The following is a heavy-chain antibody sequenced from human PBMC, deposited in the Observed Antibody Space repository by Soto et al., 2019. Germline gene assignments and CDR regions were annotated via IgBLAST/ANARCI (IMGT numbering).Heavy chain of an antibody. Sequence: QVQLVESGGGVVQPGRSLRLSCAASGFTFSSYGMHWVRQAPGKGLEWVAVISYDGSNKYYADSVKGRFTISRDNSKNTLYLQMNSLRAEDTAVYYCATKNYGDELLGYWGQGTLVTVSS. CDR1: GFTFSSYG. V-gene: IGHV3-30*03. CDR3: ATKNYGDELLGY. CDR2: ISYDGSNK. D-gene: IGHD4-17*01. J-gene: IGHJ4*02.